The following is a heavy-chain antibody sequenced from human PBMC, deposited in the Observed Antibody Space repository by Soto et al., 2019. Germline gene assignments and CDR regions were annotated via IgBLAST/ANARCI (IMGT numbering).Heavy chain of an antibody. Sequence: ASVKVSGKASGSTFSSYGISLVRQAPGQGLEWMGWISAYNGNTNYAQKLQGRVTMTTDTSTSIAYMELRSLRSDDTAVYYCARAKLYSGSYYFDYWGQGTLVTVSS. D-gene: IGHD1-26*01. V-gene: IGHV1-18*04. CDR2: ISAYNGNT. CDR1: GSTFSSYG. CDR3: ARAKLYSGSYYFDY. J-gene: IGHJ4*02.